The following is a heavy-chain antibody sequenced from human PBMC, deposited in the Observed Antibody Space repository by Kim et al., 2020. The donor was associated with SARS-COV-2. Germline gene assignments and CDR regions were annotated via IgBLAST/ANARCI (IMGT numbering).Heavy chain of an antibody. Sequence: GGSLRLSCAASGFTFSSYSMNWVRQAPGKGLEWVSSISSSSSYIYYADSVKGRFTISRDNAKNSLYLQMNSLRAEDTAVYYCARDDEDSSGYWGPGYFQHWGQGTLVTVSS. CDR1: GFTFSSYS. V-gene: IGHV3-21*01. D-gene: IGHD3-22*01. J-gene: IGHJ1*01. CDR3: ARDDEDSSGYWGPGYFQH. CDR2: ISSSSSYI.